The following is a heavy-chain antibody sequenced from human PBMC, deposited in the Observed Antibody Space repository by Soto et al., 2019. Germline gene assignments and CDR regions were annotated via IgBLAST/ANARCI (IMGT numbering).Heavy chain of an antibody. CDR2: IIPIFGTA. CDR1: GGTFSSYA. V-gene: IGHV1-69*13. Sequence: GASVKVSCKASGGTFSSYAISWVRQAPGQGLEWMGGIIPIFGTANYAQKFQGRVTITADESTSTAYMELSSLRSEDTAVYYCARDRRYYDSSGYTYFDYWGQGTLVTVSS. D-gene: IGHD3-22*01. CDR3: ARDRRYYDSSGYTYFDY. J-gene: IGHJ4*02.